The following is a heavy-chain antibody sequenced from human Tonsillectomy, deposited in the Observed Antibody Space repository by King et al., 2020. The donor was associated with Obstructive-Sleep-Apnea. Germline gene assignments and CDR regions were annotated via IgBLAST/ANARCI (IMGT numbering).Heavy chain of an antibody. D-gene: IGHD3-22*01. CDR3: ARHVSGDSSGDFYDY. V-gene: IGHV4-59*08. J-gene: IGHJ4*02. CDR2: MYYSGNT. CDR1: GGSISTYY. Sequence: VQLQESGPGLVKPSETLSLTCTVSGGSISTYYWSWVRQPPGKGLEWIGYMYYSGNTNYNPSLESRVTISVDTSKNQLSLNLTSVTAADTAVYYCARHVSGDSSGDFYDYWGQGTLVTVSS.